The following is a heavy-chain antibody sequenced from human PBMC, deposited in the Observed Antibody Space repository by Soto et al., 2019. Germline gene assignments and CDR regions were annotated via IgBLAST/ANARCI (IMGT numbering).Heavy chain of an antibody. V-gene: IGHV3-21*02. J-gene: IGHJ4*02. D-gene: IGHD5-12*01. Sequence: EVQLVESGGGLVMPGGSLTLSCAASGFTFSSYSMNWVRQAPGKGLEWVSSISSGSSYIYYAGSLKGRFTISRDNAKNSMYLQMDSLRVDDTAVYYCTTGRDGYKRADYWGQGTQVTVSS. CDR2: ISSGSSYI. CDR1: GFTFSSYS. CDR3: TTGRDGYKRADY.